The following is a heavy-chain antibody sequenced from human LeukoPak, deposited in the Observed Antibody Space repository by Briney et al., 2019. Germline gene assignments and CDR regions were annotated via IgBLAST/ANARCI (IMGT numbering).Heavy chain of an antibody. J-gene: IGHJ5*02. CDR3: ARGIGYDPA. V-gene: IGHV3-74*01. CDR1: GFGFNNYW. D-gene: IGHD2-2*01. CDR2: IYNDGSGT. Sequence: GGSLRLSCAASGFGFNNYWMHWVRQPPGKGLVWVSRIYNDGSGTSYADSVKGRFTISRDNTKNTLYLQMNGLRAEDTAVYYCARGIGYDPAWGQGTLVIVSS.